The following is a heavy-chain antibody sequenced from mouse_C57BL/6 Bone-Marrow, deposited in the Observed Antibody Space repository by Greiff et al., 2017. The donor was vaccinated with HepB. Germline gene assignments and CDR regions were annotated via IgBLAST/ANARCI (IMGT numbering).Heavy chain of an antibody. V-gene: IGHV1-54*01. J-gene: IGHJ2*01. CDR1: GYAFTNYL. CDR3: ARGDYYGSSLDY. D-gene: IGHD1-1*01. CDR2: INPGSGGT. Sequence: VQLQQSGAELVRPGTSVKVSCKASGYAFTNYLIEWVKQRPGQGLEWIGVINPGSGGTNYNEKFKGKATLTADKSSSTAYMQLSSLTSEDSAVYFSARGDYYGSSLDYWGQDTTLTVSS.